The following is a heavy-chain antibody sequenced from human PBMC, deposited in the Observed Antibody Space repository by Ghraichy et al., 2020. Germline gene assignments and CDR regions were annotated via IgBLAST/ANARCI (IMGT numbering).Heavy chain of an antibody. CDR1: GFTFSSYA. V-gene: IGHV3-23*01. CDR2: ISCGGNAT. D-gene: IGHD3-9*01. Sequence: GGSLRLSCAASGFTFSSYAMGWVRQAPGKGLEWVSGISCGGNATYYADSVDRRFTISRDNSKNTLSLQRNSLRAEDTAVYYCEKATTGPDPNDYWGQGTLVTVSS. J-gene: IGHJ4*02. CDR3: EKATTGPDPNDY.